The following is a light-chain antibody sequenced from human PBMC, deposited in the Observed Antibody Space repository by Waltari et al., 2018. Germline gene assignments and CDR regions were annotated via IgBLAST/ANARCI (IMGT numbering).Light chain of an antibody. CDR2: RND. CDR3: ASWDDSLNGHWV. J-gene: IGLJ3*02. V-gene: IGLV1-44*01. CDR1: SSNLGNNV. Sequence: QSVLTQPPSASGTPGQRVTISCSGTSSNLGNNVVTWYQQVPGTAPKLLFYRNDRRPHGVPDRFSASKSGTSAALAISGRQSEDEAEYYCASWDDSLNGHWVFGGGTMVTVL.